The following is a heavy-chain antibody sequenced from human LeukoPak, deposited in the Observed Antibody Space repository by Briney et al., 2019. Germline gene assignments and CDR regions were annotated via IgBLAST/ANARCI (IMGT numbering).Heavy chain of an antibody. CDR1: GGSISSGDYY. Sequence: SQTLSLTCTVSGGSISSGDYYWSWIRQPPGKGLEWIGNIYYSGSTYYTPSLKSRVTISVDTSKNQFSLKLSSVTAADTAVYYCARVSSPYGDYYFDYWGQGTLVTVSS. V-gene: IGHV4-30-4*01. J-gene: IGHJ4*02. CDR3: ARVSSPYGDYYFDY. D-gene: IGHD4-17*01. CDR2: IYYSGST.